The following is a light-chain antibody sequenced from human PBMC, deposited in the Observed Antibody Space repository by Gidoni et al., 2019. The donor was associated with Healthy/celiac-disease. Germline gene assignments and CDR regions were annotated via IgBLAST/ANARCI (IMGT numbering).Light chain of an antibody. CDR3: AAWDDSLSGYV. V-gene: IGLV1-47*01. Sequence: QSVLPQQPSASGPPGQGVTISCSGSSSNIGSNYVYWYQQLPGTAPKLLIYRNNQRPSGVPDRFSGSKSGTSASLAISGLRSEDEADYYCAAWDDSLSGYVFGTGTKVTVL. CDR1: SSNIGSNY. CDR2: RNN. J-gene: IGLJ1*01.